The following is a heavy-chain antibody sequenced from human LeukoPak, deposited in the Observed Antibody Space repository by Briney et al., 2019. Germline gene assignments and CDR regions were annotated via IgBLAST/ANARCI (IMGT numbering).Heavy chain of an antibody. CDR1: GYTFTSYA. J-gene: IGHJ3*02. V-gene: IGHV7-4-1*02. D-gene: IGHD3-22*01. CDR2: INTNTGNP. CDR3: ARVVDYYDSSGPRGWDAFDI. Sequence: ASVTVSCKASGYTFTSYAMNWVRQAAGQGLEWMGWINTNTGNPTYAQGFTGRFVFSLDTSVSTAYLQISSLKAEDTAVYCCARVVDYYDSSGPRGWDAFDIWGQGTMVTVSS.